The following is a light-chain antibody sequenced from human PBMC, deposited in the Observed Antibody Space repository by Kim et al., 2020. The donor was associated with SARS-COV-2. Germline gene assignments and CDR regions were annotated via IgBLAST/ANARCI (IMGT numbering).Light chain of an antibody. CDR3: QQYNNWPSHT. Sequence: EIVMTQSPATLSVSPGERATLSCRASQSVSSNLAWYQQKPGQAPRLLIYGASTRATGIPARFSGSGSGTEFTLTISSLQSEEFAVYYCQQYNNWPSHTFGQGTKLEI. V-gene: IGKV3-15*01. CDR2: GAS. J-gene: IGKJ2*01. CDR1: QSVSSN.